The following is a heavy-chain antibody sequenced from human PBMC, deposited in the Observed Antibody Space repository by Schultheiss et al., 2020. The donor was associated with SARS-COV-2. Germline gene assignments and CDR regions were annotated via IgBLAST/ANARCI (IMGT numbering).Heavy chain of an antibody. CDR1: GFTFSSYA. CDR3: ARDLEQSSDSSGFLDL. CDR2: VSYDGDNK. Sequence: GGSLRLSCAASGFTFSSYAMHWVRQAPGKGLEWVAVVSYDGDNKYYADSVKGRFTISRDKSRNTVYLQMHSLGAEDTAVYYCARDLEQSSDSSGFLDLWGPGTLVTVSS. V-gene: IGHV3-30*16. D-gene: IGHD3-22*01. J-gene: IGHJ5*02.